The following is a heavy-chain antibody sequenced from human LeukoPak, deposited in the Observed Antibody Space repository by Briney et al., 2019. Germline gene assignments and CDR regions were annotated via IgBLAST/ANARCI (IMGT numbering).Heavy chain of an antibody. D-gene: IGHD6-6*01. CDR3: TRPPIEYSSSSGYDY. CDR1: GFTFSGSA. CDR2: IRSKANSYAT. J-gene: IGHJ4*02. V-gene: IGHV3-73*01. Sequence: PGGSLRLSCAASGFTFSGSAMHWVRQASGKGLEWVGRIRSKANSYATAYAASVKGRFTISRDDSKNTAYLQMNSLKTEDTAVYYCTRPPIEYSSSSGYDYWAREPWSPSPQ.